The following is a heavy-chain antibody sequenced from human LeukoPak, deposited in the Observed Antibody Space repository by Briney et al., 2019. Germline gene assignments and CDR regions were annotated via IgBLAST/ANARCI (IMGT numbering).Heavy chain of an antibody. J-gene: IGHJ4*02. CDR1: GFTFSSYP. D-gene: IGHD3-9*01. Sequence: PGGSLTLHCAASGFTFSSYPMSWVPQAPGKGRAWVYAFSGSGGSRCFADSVKGRFTISRDNSKNTLYLQMNSLRAEDTAVYYCTKDLGTEYNIFDYWGQGTLVTVSS. CDR2: FSGSGGSR. CDR3: TKDLGTEYNIFDY. V-gene: IGHV3-23*01.